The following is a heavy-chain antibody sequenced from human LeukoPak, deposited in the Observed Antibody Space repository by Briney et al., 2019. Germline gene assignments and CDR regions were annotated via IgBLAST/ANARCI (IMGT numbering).Heavy chain of an antibody. J-gene: IGHJ6*03. CDR2: MNPNSGNT. D-gene: IGHD6-19*01. V-gene: IGHV1-8*03. CDR3: AKRGGSGWYYYYMDV. Sequence: GASVNVSCKASGYTFTSYDINWVRQATGQGLEGMGWMNPNSGNTGYAQKLQGRVTITRNTSINTAYMELSSLRSEDTAVYYCAKRGGSGWYYYYMDVWGKGTTVTVSS. CDR1: GYTFTSYD.